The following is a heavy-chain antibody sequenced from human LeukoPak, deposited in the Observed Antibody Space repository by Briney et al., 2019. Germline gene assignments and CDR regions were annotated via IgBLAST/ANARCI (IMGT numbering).Heavy chain of an antibody. CDR2: INHSGST. CDR1: GESFSGYY. Sequence: PSETLSLTCAVYGESFSGYYWSWIRQPPGKGLEWIGEINHSGSTNYNPSLKSRVTISVDTSKNQFSLKLSSVTAADTAVYYCAKRKTYYDYVWGSYRYMDPFDYWGQGTPVTVSS. D-gene: IGHD3-16*02. J-gene: IGHJ4*02. V-gene: IGHV4-34*01. CDR3: AKRKTYYDYVWGSYRYMDPFDY.